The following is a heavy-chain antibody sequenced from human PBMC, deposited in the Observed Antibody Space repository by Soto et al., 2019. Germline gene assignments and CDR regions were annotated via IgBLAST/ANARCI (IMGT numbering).Heavy chain of an antibody. D-gene: IGHD5-18*01. Sequence: SETLSLTCAVYGGSFSGYYWSWIRQPPGKGLEWIGEINHSGSTNYNPSLKSRVTISVDTSKNQFSLKLSSVTAADTAVYYCARGLPRIQLWSRQFRPWFDPWGQGTLVTVPS. CDR3: ARGLPRIQLWSRQFRPWFDP. CDR2: INHSGST. J-gene: IGHJ5*02. V-gene: IGHV4-34*01. CDR1: GGSFSGYY.